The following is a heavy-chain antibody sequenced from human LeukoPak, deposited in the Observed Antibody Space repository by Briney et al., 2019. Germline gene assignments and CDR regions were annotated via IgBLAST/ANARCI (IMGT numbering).Heavy chain of an antibody. CDR3: ARLLWDSSSWYYYYYYMDV. CDR1: GGSISSSSYY. J-gene: IGHJ6*03. D-gene: IGHD6-13*01. Sequence: SETLSLTCTVSGGSISSSSYYWGWIRQPPGKGLEWIGSIYYSGSTYYNPSLKSRVTISVDTSKNQFSLKLSSVTAADTAVYYCARLLWDSSSWYYYYYYMDVWGKGTTVTISS. CDR2: IYYSGST. V-gene: IGHV4-39*01.